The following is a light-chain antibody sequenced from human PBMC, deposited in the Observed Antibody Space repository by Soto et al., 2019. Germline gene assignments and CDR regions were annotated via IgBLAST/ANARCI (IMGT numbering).Light chain of an antibody. CDR1: SSAVGGYNY. CDR2: EVS. CDR3: TSSAGSPYV. Sequence: QSVLTQPPSASGSPGQSVTISCTGTSSAVGGYNYVSWYQQHPGKAPKLMIYEVSKRPSGVPDRFSGSKSGNTASLTVSGLQPEDEADYYCTSSAGSPYVFGTGTKVTVL. V-gene: IGLV2-8*01. J-gene: IGLJ1*01.